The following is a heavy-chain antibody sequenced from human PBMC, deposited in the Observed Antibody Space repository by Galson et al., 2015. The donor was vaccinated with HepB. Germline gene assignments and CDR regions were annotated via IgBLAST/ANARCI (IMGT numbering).Heavy chain of an antibody. CDR3: AKRDSSGWYFDY. J-gene: IGHJ4*02. Sequence: SLRLSCAASRFTFSNYGMSWVRQAPGKGLEWVSAISGSGGSPYYADSVKGRFTISRDNSKNTLFLQMNSLRAEDTARYYCAKRDSSGWYFDYWGQGIVVTVSS. CDR1: RFTFSNYG. CDR2: ISGSGGSP. D-gene: IGHD6-19*01. V-gene: IGHV3-23*01.